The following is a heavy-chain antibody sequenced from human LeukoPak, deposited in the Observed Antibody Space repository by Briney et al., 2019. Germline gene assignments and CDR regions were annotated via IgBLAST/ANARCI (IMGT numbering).Heavy chain of an antibody. CDR1: GYTFTSYG. D-gene: IGHD2-2*01. J-gene: IGHJ4*02. Sequence: ASVKVSCKASGYTFTSYGISWVRQAPGKGLEWMGGFDPEDGETIYAQKFQGRVTMTEDTSTDTAYMELSSLRSEDTAVYYCATQTSSTSGHYWGQGTLVTVSS. CDR3: ATQTSSTSGHY. CDR2: FDPEDGET. V-gene: IGHV1-24*01.